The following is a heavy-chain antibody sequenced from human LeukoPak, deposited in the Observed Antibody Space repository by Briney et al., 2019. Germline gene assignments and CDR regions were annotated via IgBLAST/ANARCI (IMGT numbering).Heavy chain of an antibody. D-gene: IGHD3-22*01. CDR1: GFTFRNNA. CDR2: IANDGSNK. Sequence: PGGSLRLSCAASGFTFRNNAMHWVRQAPGKGLEWLTVIANDGSNKYYAESVKGRFTISRGNSKNTLSLQMNSLRVQDAAVYFCAREWLSPQGGLDSWGQGTLVIVSS. V-gene: IGHV3-30*04. CDR3: AREWLSPQGGLDS. J-gene: IGHJ4*02.